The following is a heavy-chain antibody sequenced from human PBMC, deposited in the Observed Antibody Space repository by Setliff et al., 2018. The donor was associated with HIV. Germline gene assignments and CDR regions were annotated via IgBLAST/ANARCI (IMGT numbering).Heavy chain of an antibody. CDR1: GGSISSGGYY. J-gene: IGHJ5*02. Sequence: SETLSLTCTVSGGSISSGGYYWSWIRQHPGKGLEWIGYIYYSGSTYYNPSLKSRVTMSVDTSKHQFSLKLSSVTAADTAVYYCARVGRYSASFGNWFDPWGQGTLVPSPQ. CDR3: ARVGRYSASFGNWFDP. V-gene: IGHV4-31*03. CDR2: IYYSGST. D-gene: IGHD6-6*01.